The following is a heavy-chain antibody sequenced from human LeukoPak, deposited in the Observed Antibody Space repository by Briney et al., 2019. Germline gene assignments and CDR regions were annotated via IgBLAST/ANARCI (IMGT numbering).Heavy chain of an antibody. CDR2: IHNDGKT. V-gene: IGHV3-53*01. CDR1: GFTVSNNF. D-gene: IGHD1-26*01. CDR3: ARERGRGRDSPWFDY. Sequence: PGGSLRLSCVASGFTVSNNFIYWVRQAPGKGLEWVSVIHNDGKTLYADSVEGRFTISRDNSKNTLDLQMTGLRAEDTAVYYCARERGRGRDSPWFDYWGQGTLVTVSS. J-gene: IGHJ4*02.